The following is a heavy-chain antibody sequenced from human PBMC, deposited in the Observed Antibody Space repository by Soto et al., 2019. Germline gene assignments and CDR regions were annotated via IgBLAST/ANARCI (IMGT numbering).Heavy chain of an antibody. Sequence: SVKVSCKASGFTFTSSAVQWVRQARGQRLEWIGWIVVGSGNTNYAQKFQERVTITRDMSTSTAYMELSSLRSEDTAVYYCAADGRYCSSTSCYMSYFYGMDVWGQGTTVTVSS. CDR2: IVVGSGNT. CDR3: AADGRYCSSTSCYMSYFYGMDV. CDR1: GFTFTSSA. D-gene: IGHD2-2*02. J-gene: IGHJ6*02. V-gene: IGHV1-58*01.